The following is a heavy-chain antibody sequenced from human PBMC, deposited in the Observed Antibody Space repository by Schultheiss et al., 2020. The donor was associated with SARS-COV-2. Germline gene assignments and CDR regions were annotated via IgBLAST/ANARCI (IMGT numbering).Heavy chain of an antibody. CDR1: GFTFSSYA. CDR2: ISGSGGST. CDR3: ARDGGIVGGYYFDY. Sequence: GGSLRLSCAASGFTFSSYAMSWVRQAPGKGLEWVSAISGSGGSTYYADSVKGRFTISRDNSKNTLYLQMNSLRAEDTAVYYCARDGGIVGGYYFDYWGQGTLVTVSS. J-gene: IGHJ4*02. D-gene: IGHD1-26*01. V-gene: IGHV3-23*01.